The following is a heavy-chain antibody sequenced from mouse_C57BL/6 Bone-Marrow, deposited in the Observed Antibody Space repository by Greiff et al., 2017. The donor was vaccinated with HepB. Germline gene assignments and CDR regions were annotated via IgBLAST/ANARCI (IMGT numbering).Heavy chain of an antibody. Sequence: QVQLQQSGAELARPGASVKMSCKASGYTFTSYTMHWVKQRPGQGLEWIGYINPSSGYTKYNQKFKDKATLTADKSSSTAYMQLSSLTSEDSAVYYCARCGYYGSTPAWFAYWGQGTLVTVSA. V-gene: IGHV1-4*01. CDR2: INPSSGYT. CDR1: GYTFTSYT. J-gene: IGHJ3*01. D-gene: IGHD1-1*01. CDR3: ARCGYYGSTPAWFAY.